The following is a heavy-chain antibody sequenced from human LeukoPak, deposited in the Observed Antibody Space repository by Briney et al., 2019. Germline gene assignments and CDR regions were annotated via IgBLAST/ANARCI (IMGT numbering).Heavy chain of an antibody. D-gene: IGHD1-26*01. CDR3: ARHPWVGSRGAFDI. CDR1: GGSISSYY. Sequence: KASETLSLTCTVSGGSISSYYWSWIRQPPGKGLEWIGYIYYSGGTNYNPSLKSRVTISVDTSKNQFSLKLSSVTAADTAVYYCARHPWVGSRGAFDIWGQGTMVTVSS. V-gene: IGHV4-59*08. CDR2: IYYSGGT. J-gene: IGHJ3*02.